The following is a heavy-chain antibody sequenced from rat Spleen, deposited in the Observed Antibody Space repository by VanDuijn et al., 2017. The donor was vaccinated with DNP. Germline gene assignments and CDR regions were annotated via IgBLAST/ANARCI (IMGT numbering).Heavy chain of an antibody. Sequence: EVQLVESGGGLVQPGRSLKLSCAASGFTFSDYYMAWVRQAPTKGLEWVASISYDGDTTYHRDSVKGRFTISRDNAKSSLYLQMDSLRSEDTATYYCTQSRVGVMDAWGQGTSVTVSS. CDR1: GFTFSDYY. V-gene: IGHV5-20*01. J-gene: IGHJ4*01. CDR3: TQSRVGVMDA. CDR2: ISYDGDTT. D-gene: IGHD1-4*01.